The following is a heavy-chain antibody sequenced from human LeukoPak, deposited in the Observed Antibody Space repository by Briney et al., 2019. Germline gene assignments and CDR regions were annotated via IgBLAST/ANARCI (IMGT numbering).Heavy chain of an antibody. J-gene: IGHJ5*02. V-gene: IGHV5-51*01. Sequence: GESLKISCKASGYSFGYYWIAWVRQMPGKGLEWMGIIYPGDSETRYSPSFQGQVTISADKSSSTAYLQWSSVKASDTAMYYCARHPSASGREDWFDPWGQGTLVTVSS. CDR2: IYPGDSET. CDR1: GYSFGYYW. CDR3: ARHPSASGREDWFDP. D-gene: IGHD2-15*01.